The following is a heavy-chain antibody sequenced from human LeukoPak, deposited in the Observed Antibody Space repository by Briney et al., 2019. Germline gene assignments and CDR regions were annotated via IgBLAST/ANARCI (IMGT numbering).Heavy chain of an antibody. V-gene: IGHV3-23*01. D-gene: IGHD6-13*01. CDR1: GFTFRFYA. J-gene: IGHJ3*02. Sequence: PGGSLRLSCAGSGFTFRFYAMTRARQAPGKGLEWVSGISGDASVSKDADSVKGRFNISRDNSKNTLYLQLNSLRVEDTAIYYCAKAYSSSLYGDAFHIWGQGTMVTVSP. CDR2: ISGDASVS. CDR3: AKAYSSSLYGDAFHI.